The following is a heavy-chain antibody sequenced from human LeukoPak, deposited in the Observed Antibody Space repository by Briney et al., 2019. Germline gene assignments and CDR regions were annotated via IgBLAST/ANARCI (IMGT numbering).Heavy chain of an antibody. V-gene: IGHV4-61*10. D-gene: IGHD5-18*01. CDR2: IYYSGST. CDR1: GGSISSGSYY. CDR3: ARTTEGGYTYGYFYYYYMDV. J-gene: IGHJ6*03. Sequence: SQTLSLTCTVSGGSISSGSYYWSWIRQPAGKGLEWIGYIYYSGSTNYNPSLKSRVTISVDTSKNQFSLKLTSVTAADTAVYYCARTTEGGYTYGYFYYYYMDVWGKGTAVTISS.